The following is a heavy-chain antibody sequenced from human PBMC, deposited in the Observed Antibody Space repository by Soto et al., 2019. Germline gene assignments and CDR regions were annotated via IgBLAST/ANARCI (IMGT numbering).Heavy chain of an antibody. V-gene: IGHV3-23*01. D-gene: IGHD5-12*01. CDR1: GFTFSSYA. Sequence: GXSLRLSCAASGFTFSSYAISWVLQAPGKGLEWVSAISGSGGSTYYADSVKGRFTISRDNSKNTLYLQMNSLRAEDTAVYYCAKDSGYDDFQNWFDPWGQGTLVTVSS. CDR3: AKDSGYDDFQNWFDP. CDR2: ISGSGGST. J-gene: IGHJ5*02.